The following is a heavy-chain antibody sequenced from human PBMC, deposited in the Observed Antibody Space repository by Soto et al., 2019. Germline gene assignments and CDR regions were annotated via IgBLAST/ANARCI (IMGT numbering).Heavy chain of an antibody. V-gene: IGHV4-61*01. J-gene: IGHJ4*02. CDR1: GGSFKRGSYS. CDR3: ARDFAYFDS. Sequence: SETLSLTCTVSGGSFKRGSYSWSWVRQPPGKGLEWIGHAYHTGRTSYNPSPKSRVSISLGTSKHQFSLNLDSVTAADTAVYFCARDFAYFDSWGQGTRVTFSS. D-gene: IGHD3-3*01. CDR2: AYHTGRT.